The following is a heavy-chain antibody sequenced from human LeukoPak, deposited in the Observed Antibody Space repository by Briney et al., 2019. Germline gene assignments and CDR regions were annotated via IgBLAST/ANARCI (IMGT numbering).Heavy chain of an antibody. Sequence: GGSLRLSCAASGFTFSSYAMSWVRQVPGKGLEWVSVISGSGDNTYYADSVKGRFTISRDNSKNMLYLQMNSLRAEDTAVYYCARHKENYGDSCLDDDWGQGTLVTVSS. CDR3: ARHKENYGDSCLDDD. D-gene: IGHD4-17*01. CDR1: GFTFSSYA. CDR2: ISGSGDNT. J-gene: IGHJ4*02. V-gene: IGHV3-23*01.